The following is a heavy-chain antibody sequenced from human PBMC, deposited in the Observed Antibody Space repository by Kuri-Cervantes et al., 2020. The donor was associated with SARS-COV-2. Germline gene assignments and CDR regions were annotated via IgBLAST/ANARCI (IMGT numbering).Heavy chain of an antibody. CDR2: INSDGSST. D-gene: IGHD6-13*01. CDR1: GFTFSSYW. J-gene: IGHJ6*02. Sequence: GGSLRLSCAASGFTFSSYWMHWVRQAPGKGLVWVSRINSDGSSTSYADSVKGRFTISRDNAKNTLYLQMNSLRAEDTAVYYCAKPEAAGPFYYGMDVWGQGTTVTVSS. V-gene: IGHV3-74*01. CDR3: AKPEAAGPFYYGMDV.